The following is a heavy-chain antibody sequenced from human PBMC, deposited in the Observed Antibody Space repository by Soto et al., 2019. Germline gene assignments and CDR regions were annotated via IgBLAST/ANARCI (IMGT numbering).Heavy chain of an antibody. CDR3: AGGGGGLAAGTVDF. D-gene: IGHD6-13*01. CDR2: IKQDGSEK. Sequence: EVQLVESGGGLVQPGGSLRLSCAASGFTFRNHWMSWVRQAPGKGLEWVANIKQDGSEKYHVDSVKGRFTISRDNANNSPYLQMNSLRAEDQAVYYCAGGGGGLAAGTVDFWGQGTLVTVSS. CDR1: GFTFRNHW. V-gene: IGHV3-7*01. J-gene: IGHJ4*02.